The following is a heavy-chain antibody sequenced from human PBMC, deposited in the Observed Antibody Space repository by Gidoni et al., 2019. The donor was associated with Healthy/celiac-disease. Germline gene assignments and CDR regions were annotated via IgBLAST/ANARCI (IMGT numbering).Heavy chain of an antibody. D-gene: IGHD3-22*01. J-gene: IGHJ3*02. CDR1: GGSISSYY. V-gene: IGHV4-59*01. CDR2: IYYSGST. Sequence: QVQLQESGPGLVKPSETLSLTCTVSGGSISSYYWSWIRQPPGKGLEWIGYIYYSGSTNYNPSLKSRVTISVDTSKNQFSLKLSSVTAADTAVYYCARDHYYDSSGEIDAFDIWGQGTMVTVSS. CDR3: ARDHYYDSSGEIDAFDI.